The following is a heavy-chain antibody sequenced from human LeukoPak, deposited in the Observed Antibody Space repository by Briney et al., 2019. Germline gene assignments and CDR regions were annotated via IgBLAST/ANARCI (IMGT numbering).Heavy chain of an antibody. Sequence: GGSLRLSCAASGFTFSSYGMHWVRQAPGKGLEWVAVISYDGSNKYYADSVKGRFTISRDNSKNTLYLQMNSLRAEDTAVYYCATDFIDDSSSFIDYWGQGTLVTVSS. CDR3: ATDFIDDSSSFIDY. CDR2: ISYDGSNK. V-gene: IGHV3-30*03. CDR1: GFTFSSYG. D-gene: IGHD3-22*01. J-gene: IGHJ4*02.